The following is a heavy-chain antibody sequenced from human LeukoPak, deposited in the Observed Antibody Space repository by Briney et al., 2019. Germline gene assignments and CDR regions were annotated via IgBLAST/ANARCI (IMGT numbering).Heavy chain of an antibody. CDR3: ARGTKWPYYYDSSGLDY. Sequence: SETLSLTCAVYGGSFSGYYWSWIRQPPGKGLEWIGEINHSGSTNYNPSLKSRVTISVDTSKNQLSLKLSSVTAADTAVYYCARGTKWPYYYDSSGLDYWGQGTLVTVSS. D-gene: IGHD3-22*01. V-gene: IGHV4-34*01. CDR1: GGSFSGYY. J-gene: IGHJ4*02. CDR2: INHSGST.